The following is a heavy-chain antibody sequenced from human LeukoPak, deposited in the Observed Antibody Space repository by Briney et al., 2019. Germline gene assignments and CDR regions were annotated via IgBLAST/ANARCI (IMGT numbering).Heavy chain of an antibody. D-gene: IGHD3-10*01. CDR1: GGSFSGYY. CDR3: VRDPTYYYGSSHPCWFDY. Sequence: PSETLSLTCAVYGGSFSGYYWSWIRQPPGKGLEWIGEINHSGSTNYNPSLKSRVTISVDTSKNQFSLKLSSVTAADTAVYYCVRDPTYYYGSSHPCWFDYWGQGTLVTVSS. CDR2: INHSGST. J-gene: IGHJ4*02. V-gene: IGHV4-34*01.